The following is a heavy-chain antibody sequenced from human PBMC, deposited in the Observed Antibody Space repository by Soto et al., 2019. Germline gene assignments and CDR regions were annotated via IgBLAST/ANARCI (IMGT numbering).Heavy chain of an antibody. D-gene: IGHD3-10*01. Sequence: PSETLSLTCTVSGGSISSYYWGWIRQHPGKGLEWIGYIYYSGSTNYSPSLKSRVTISVDTSKNQFSLKLSSVTAADTAVYYCASYGSGSYKGSPFDCWGQGSRGTVSS. J-gene: IGHJ4*02. V-gene: IGHV4-59*01. CDR1: GGSISSYY. CDR2: IYYSGST. CDR3: ASYGSGSYKGSPFDC.